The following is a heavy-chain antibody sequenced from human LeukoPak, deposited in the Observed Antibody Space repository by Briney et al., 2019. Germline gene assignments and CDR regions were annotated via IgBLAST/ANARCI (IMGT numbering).Heavy chain of an antibody. J-gene: IGHJ4*02. V-gene: IGHV6-1*01. Sequence: PSQTLSLTCAISGDSVSTNSAAWNWIRQSPSRGLEWLGRTYYRSKWYNDYAVSVRSRITINPDTSKNHLSLQLNSVTPEDTAVYYCARGGIGYCTSSSCYFDSWGQGTLVTVSS. CDR2: TYYRSKWYN. CDR1: GDSVSTNSAA. D-gene: IGHD2-2*01. CDR3: ARGGIGYCTSSSCYFDS.